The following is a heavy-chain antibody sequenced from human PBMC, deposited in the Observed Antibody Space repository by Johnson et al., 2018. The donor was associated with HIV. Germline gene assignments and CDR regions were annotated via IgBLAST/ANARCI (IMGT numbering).Heavy chain of an antibody. J-gene: IGHJ3*02. CDR2: IRYDGSNK. V-gene: IGHV3-30*02. CDR1: GFTLRSYG. D-gene: IGHD3-10*01. CDR3: ARGVDGAFDI. Sequence: VQLVESLGGVVQPGGSLRLSCAASGFTLRSYGMHWVRQAPGKGLEWVTFIRYDGSNKYYADSVKGRFTISRDDSKSIAYLQMNSLKTEDTAVYYCARGVDGAFDIWGQGTMVTVSS.